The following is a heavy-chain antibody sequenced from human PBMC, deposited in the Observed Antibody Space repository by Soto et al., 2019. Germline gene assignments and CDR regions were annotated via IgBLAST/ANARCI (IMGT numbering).Heavy chain of an antibody. V-gene: IGHV2-5*01. Sequence: QITLKESGPALVKPTQPLTLTCTFSGFSLTTYGVGVGWIRQPPGKALEWLALIFWNDDERYSPSLKSRLTITKDTSKNQVVFTMTNMDPVDTATYFCVHTGCSYDPFAYWGRGTLVTVSS. CDR3: VHTGCSYDPFAY. J-gene: IGHJ4*02. CDR1: GFSLTTYGVG. CDR2: IFWNDDE. D-gene: IGHD3-16*01.